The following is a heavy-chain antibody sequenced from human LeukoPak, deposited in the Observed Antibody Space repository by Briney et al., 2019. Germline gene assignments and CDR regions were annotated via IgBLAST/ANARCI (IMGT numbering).Heavy chain of an antibody. CDR2: ISWNSGSI. D-gene: IGHD6-6*01. CDR1: GFTFDHYA. CDR3: AKEDTIAACLDY. Sequence: GGPLRLSCAASGFTFDHYAMHWVRQAPGKGLEWVSGISWNSGSIGYADSVKGRFTISRDNAKNSLYLQMNSLRAEDTALYYCAKEDTIAACLDYWGQGTLVTVSS. J-gene: IGHJ4*02. V-gene: IGHV3-9*01.